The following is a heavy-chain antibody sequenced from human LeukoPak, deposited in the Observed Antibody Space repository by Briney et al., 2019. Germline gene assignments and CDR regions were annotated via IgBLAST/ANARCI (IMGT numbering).Heavy chain of an antibody. D-gene: IGHD1-20*01. Sequence: ASVKISCKVSGYTFTDYYMHWVQQAPGKGLEWMGLVDPEDGETIYAEKFQGRVTITADTSTDTAYMEPSSLRSEDTAVYYCATGLSFITGTTGNYYYYGMDVWGQGTLVTDSS. V-gene: IGHV1-69-2*01. J-gene: IGHJ6*02. CDR3: ATGLSFITGTTGNYYYYGMDV. CDR2: VDPEDGET. CDR1: GYTFTDYY.